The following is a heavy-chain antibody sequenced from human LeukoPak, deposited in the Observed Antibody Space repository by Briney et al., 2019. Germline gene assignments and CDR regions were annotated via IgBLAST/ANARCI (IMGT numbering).Heavy chain of an antibody. V-gene: IGHV3-23*01. D-gene: IGHD6-19*01. CDR1: GFTFDDYV. CDR2: ISGSGDNT. CDR3: AKRTSGLLFDY. J-gene: IGHJ4*02. Sequence: PGRSLRLSCVGSGFTFDDYVMHWVRQAPGKGLEWVSDISGSGDNTYHAESVKGRFTISRDNSKNTLYLEMSTLRAEDTAVYYCAKRTSGLLFDYWGQGTLVTVSP.